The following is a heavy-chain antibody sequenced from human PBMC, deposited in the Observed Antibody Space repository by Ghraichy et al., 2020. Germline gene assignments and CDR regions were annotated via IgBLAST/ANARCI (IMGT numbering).Heavy chain of an antibody. J-gene: IGHJ4*02. CDR1: GYTFSTYA. V-gene: IGHV7-4-1*02. CDR2: INTNTGDL. CDR3: ARSRGSWSPYYFDY. Sequence: ASVKVTCKASGYTFSTYAMNWVRQAPGQGLEWMGWINTNTGDLKYAQAFTGRCVFSLDTSVSTAYLQISSLKAEDTAVYYCARSRGSWSPYYFDYWGQGTLLTVSS. D-gene: IGHD6-13*01.